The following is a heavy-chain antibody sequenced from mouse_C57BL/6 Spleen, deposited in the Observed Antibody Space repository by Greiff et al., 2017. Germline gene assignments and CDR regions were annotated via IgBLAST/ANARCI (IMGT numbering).Heavy chain of an antibody. CDR1: GYTFTDHT. Sequence: QVQLQQSDAELVKPGASVKISCTVSGYTFTDHTIHWMKQRPEQGLEWIGYIYPRDGSTKYNAKFKGKATLTADKSSSPAYMKLNSLTSEDSAVYLCARGELTGRMDDWGQGTSVTVSS. CDR2: IYPRDGST. D-gene: IGHD4-1*01. CDR3: ARGELTGRMDD. V-gene: IGHV1-78*01. J-gene: IGHJ4*01.